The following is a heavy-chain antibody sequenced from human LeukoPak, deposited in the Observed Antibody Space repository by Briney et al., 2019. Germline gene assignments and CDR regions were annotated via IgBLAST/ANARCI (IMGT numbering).Heavy chain of an antibody. CDR2: IYNSGST. V-gene: IGHV4-4*02. CDR3: ARVSVGLWFDL. D-gene: IGHD2-15*01. Sequence: SETLSLTCAVSGGSISSRNWWSWVRQPPGKGLEWIGEIYNSGSTNYNPSLKSRVTISVDKSKNQFSLKLTSVTAADTAVYYCARVSVGLWFDLWGQGTLVTVSS. CDR1: GGSISSRNW. J-gene: IGHJ5*02.